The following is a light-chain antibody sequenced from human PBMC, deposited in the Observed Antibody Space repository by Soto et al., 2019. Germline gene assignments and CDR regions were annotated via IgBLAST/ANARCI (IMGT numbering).Light chain of an antibody. Sequence: EVVLTQSPGTLSLSPGERATLSCRASQSVSSNFLAWYQEKLGQAPRLLIYGASKRATGIPDRFSGSGSGTDFTLTISRLEAEDFAVYFCQQYTGPPTTFGQGTRLEI. V-gene: IGKV3-20*01. CDR2: GAS. J-gene: IGKJ5*01. CDR1: QSVSSNF. CDR3: QQYTGPPTT.